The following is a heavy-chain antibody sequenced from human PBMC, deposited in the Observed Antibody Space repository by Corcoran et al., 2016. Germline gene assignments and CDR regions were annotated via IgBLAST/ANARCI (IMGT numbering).Heavy chain of an antibody. CDR1: GFSFSSYW. V-gene: IGHV3-7*01. Sequence: EVQLVESGGGLVKPGGSLRLSCAASGFSFSSYWMSWVRQAPGKGLGWVAYIKQGGSERYYVDSVKGRFTISRDNTKKSLYVQMNSLRTKDTAMYYCSLRPLPDSTGSYFNYWGQGTLVTVSS. J-gene: IGHJ4*02. CDR3: SLRPLPDSTGSYFNY. D-gene: IGHD3-22*01. CDR2: IKQGGSER.